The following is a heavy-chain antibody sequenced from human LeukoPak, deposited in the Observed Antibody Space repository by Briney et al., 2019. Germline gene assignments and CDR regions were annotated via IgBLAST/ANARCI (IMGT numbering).Heavy chain of an antibody. D-gene: IGHD6-6*01. Sequence: RRSLRLSCAASGFTFSSDAMSWVRQAPGKGQERVSAISGSGGSTYYADSLKGRFTISRDNSKNTLYLQMNSLRAADTAVYYCAKQTARPVAAYWGQGTLVTVSS. CDR1: GFTFSSDA. CDR2: ISGSGGST. J-gene: IGHJ4*02. CDR3: AKQTARPVAAY. V-gene: IGHV3-23*01.